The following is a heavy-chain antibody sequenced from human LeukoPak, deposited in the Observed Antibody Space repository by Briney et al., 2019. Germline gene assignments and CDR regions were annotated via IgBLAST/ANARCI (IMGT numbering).Heavy chain of an antibody. J-gene: IGHJ6*02. D-gene: IGHD4-17*01. V-gene: IGHV3-21*01. CDR1: GFTFSSYS. CDR3: ARDRATTDYYYGMDV. Sequence: PGGSLRLSCAASGFTFSSYSMNWVRQAPGKGLEWVSSISSSSSYIYYADSVKGRFTISRDNAKNSLYLQMNSLRAEDTAVYYRARDRATTDYYYGMDVWGQGTTVTVSS. CDR2: ISSSSSYI.